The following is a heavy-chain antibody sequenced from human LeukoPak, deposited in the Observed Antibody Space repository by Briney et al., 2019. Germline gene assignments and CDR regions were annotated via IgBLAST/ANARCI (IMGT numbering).Heavy chain of an antibody. Sequence: SQTLSLTCAVHGGSFSGYYWRWISQPPGQGREWMGESNYIGNARYHPYLENRVTISVDTSKSQSSLNVYFVTAADTAVYCCASLNPFSERRNAFDIWGQGEMVTVSS. V-gene: IGHV4-34*01. CDR1: GGSFSGYY. J-gene: IGHJ3*02. CDR3: ASLNPFSERRNAFDI. D-gene: IGHD1-1*01. CDR2: SNYIGNA.